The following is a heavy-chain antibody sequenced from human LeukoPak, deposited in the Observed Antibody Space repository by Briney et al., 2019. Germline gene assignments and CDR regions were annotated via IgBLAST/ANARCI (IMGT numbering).Heavy chain of an antibody. D-gene: IGHD6-6*01. CDR1: GGSFSGYY. Sequence: SETLSLTCAVYGGSFSGYYWSWIRQPQGKGLEWIGGINHSGSTNYNPSLKSRVTISVDTSKNQFSLKLSSVTAADTAVYYCASTGSSQRKYYYYGMDVWGQGTTVTVS. J-gene: IGHJ6*02. CDR2: INHSGST. CDR3: ASTGSSQRKYYYYGMDV. V-gene: IGHV4-34*01.